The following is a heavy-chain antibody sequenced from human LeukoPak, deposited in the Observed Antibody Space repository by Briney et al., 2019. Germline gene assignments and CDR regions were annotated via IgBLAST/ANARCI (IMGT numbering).Heavy chain of an antibody. CDR3: ASANYYDSSGHDAFDI. CDR1: GGSISSGSYY. CDR2: IYTSGST. V-gene: IGHV4-61*02. D-gene: IGHD3-22*01. Sequence: SETLSLTCTVSGGSISSGSYYWSWIRQPAGKGLEWIGRIYTSGSTNYNPSLKSRVTISVDTSKNQFSLKLSSVTAADTAVYYCASANYYDSSGHDAFDIWGQGTVVTVSS. J-gene: IGHJ3*02.